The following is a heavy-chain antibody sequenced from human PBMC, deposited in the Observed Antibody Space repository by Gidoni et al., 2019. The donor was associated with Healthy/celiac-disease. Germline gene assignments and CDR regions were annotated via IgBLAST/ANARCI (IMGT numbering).Heavy chain of an antibody. D-gene: IGHD3-10*01. CDR2: IIPIFGTA. V-gene: IGHV1-69*01. CDR3: ARPGPQHGSGSSPFDY. CDR1: RGTFSSYA. Sequence: QVQLVQYGAEVKKPGSSVKVSCKASRGTFSSYAISWVLQAPGQGLESMGGIIPIFGTANYAQKFQGRVTITADESTSTAYRELSSLRSEDTAVYYCARPGPQHGSGSSPFDYWGQGTLVTVSS. J-gene: IGHJ4*02.